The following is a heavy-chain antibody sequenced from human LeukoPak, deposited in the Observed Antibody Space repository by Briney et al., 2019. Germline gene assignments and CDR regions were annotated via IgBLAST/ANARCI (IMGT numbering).Heavy chain of an antibody. D-gene: IGHD2-15*01. J-gene: IGHJ4*02. CDR1: GFTVSSKY. V-gene: IGHV3-66*01. Sequence: SGGSLRLSCAASGFTVSSKYMCWVRQAPGKGLEWVSVIYSDSSTYYADSVKGRFTISRDISKNTLYLQMSSLRAEDTGLYYCARVQGSGLFRWYWGQGTLVTVSS. CDR3: ARVQGSGLFRWY. CDR2: IYSDSST.